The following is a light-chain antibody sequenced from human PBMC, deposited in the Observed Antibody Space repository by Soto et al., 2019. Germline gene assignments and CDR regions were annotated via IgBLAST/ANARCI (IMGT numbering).Light chain of an antibody. V-gene: IGLV1-44*01. Sequence: QSVLTQPPSASGTPGQRVTISCSGSXSXNGSNTVNWYQQLPGTAPKLLIYSNNQRPSGVPDRFSGSKSGTSASLAISGLQSEDEADYYCAAWDDSLNGVVFGGGTKVTVL. J-gene: IGLJ2*01. CDR2: SNN. CDR1: XSXNGSNT. CDR3: AAWDDSLNGVV.